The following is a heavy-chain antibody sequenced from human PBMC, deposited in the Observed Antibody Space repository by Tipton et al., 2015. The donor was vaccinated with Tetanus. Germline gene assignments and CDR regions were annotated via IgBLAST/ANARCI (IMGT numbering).Heavy chain of an antibody. CDR3: ARSPLGYSTSWYYFDY. J-gene: IGHJ4*02. D-gene: IGHD6-13*01. Sequence: QSGPEVKKPGSSVKVSCKASAGAFRTYAVNWIRQAPGQGLEWVGGVDPLLSTTNYAQKFQHRVTISADESTATAYMELGSLRSEDTAVYYCARSPLGYSTSWYYFDYWGQGTLVSVSS. V-gene: IGHV1-69*01. CDR1: AGAFRTYA. CDR2: VDPLLSTT.